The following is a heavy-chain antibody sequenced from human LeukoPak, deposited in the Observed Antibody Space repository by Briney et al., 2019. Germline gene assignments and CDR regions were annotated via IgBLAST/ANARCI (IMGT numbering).Heavy chain of an antibody. V-gene: IGHV5-51*01. D-gene: IGHD6-19*01. CDR1: GSIFTSYW. Sequence: GASLQISCEGAGSIFTSYWIGLGRQLPGKGLEWMGIIYPGDSDTRYSPSFQGQVTISADKSISTAYLQWSSLKASDTAMYYCAQGGYSSGWYYFDYWGQGTLVTVSS. CDR2: IYPGDSDT. J-gene: IGHJ4*02. CDR3: AQGGYSSGWYYFDY.